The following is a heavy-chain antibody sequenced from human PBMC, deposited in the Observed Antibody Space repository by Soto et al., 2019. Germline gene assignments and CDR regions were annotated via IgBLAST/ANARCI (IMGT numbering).Heavy chain of an antibody. CDR1: SGSITSGSEY. D-gene: IGHD6-19*01. CDR2: IYYSGST. V-gene: IGHV4-39*01. Sequence: QLQLQESGPGLVKASETLFLTCTVSSGSITSGSEYWGWIRQPPGKGMEWIGTIYYSGSTYYNPSLQSRVTLSVDTSRNQFSLTRTSATAAATALYYCAISSIIRTGWYDWYLDLWARGTLVTVA. J-gene: IGHJ2*01. CDR3: AISSIIRTGWYDWYLDL.